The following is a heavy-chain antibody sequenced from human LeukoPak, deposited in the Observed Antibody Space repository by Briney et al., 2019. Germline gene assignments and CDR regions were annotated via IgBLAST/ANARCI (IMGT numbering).Heavy chain of an antibody. CDR2: SYFTGNP. Sequence: MTSETLSLTCIVSGSISSYYWTWIRQPPGKGLEWIGHSYFTGNPNYNPSLKSRVTISVDPPKNQFSLKLTSVTAADTAVYYCAGLRSTVAWASFDYWGKGILVTVSS. V-gene: IGHV4-59*08. D-gene: IGHD4-23*01. CDR1: GSISSYY. J-gene: IGHJ4*02. CDR3: AGLRSTVAWASFDY.